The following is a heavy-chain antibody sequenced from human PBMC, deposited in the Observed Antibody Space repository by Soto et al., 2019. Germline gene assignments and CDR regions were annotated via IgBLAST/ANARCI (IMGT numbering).Heavy chain of an antibody. CDR1: GFTFNNYG. J-gene: IGHJ4*02. CDR3: AKDLRQWLVGGVDY. Sequence: VGSLRLSCAASGFTFNNYGIHWVRQAPGEGLEWVAMISYDGNNEYYADSVKGRFSVSRDNSKSTLYLQMNSLRAEDTAVYYCAKDLRQWLVGGVDYWGQGTLVTVSS. D-gene: IGHD6-19*01. CDR2: ISYDGNNE. V-gene: IGHV3-30*18.